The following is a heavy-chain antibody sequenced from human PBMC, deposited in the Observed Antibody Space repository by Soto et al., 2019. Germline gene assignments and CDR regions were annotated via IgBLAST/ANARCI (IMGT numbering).Heavy chain of an antibody. CDR1: GESISSGGYY. CDR2: IYDSESA. V-gene: IGHV4-31*03. D-gene: IGHD6-6*01. CDR3: ARASSSSSAADY. J-gene: IGHJ4*02. Sequence: QVQLQESGPGLVKPSQTLSLTCSVSGESISSGGYYWSWIRHPPGKGLEWIGYIYDSESAYYNPSLKSRVXXXMXXSKNHFAMRLSSVTAADTAVYYCARASSSSSAADYWGQGTLATVSS.